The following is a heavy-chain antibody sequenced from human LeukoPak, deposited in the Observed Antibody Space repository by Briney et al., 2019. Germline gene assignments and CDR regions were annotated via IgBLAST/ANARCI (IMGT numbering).Heavy chain of an antibody. CDR1: GGSFSGYY. J-gene: IGHJ5*02. D-gene: IGHD3-10*01. V-gene: IGHV4-34*01. Sequence: SETLSLTCAVYGGSFSGYYWSWIRQPPGKGLEWIGEINHSGSTNYNPSLKSRVTISVDTSKNQFSLKLSSVTAADTAVYYCARVNTYYYPPRPFDPWGQGTLVTVSS. CDR3: ARVNTYYYPPRPFDP. CDR2: INHSGST.